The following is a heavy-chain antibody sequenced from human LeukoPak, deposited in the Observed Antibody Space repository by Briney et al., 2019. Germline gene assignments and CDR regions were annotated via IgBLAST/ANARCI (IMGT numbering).Heavy chain of an antibody. CDR2: IYYSGST. V-gene: IGHV4-39*01. J-gene: IGHJ4*02. CDR1: GGSISSYY. D-gene: IGHD5-18*01. CDR3: ARGTAMVTSTFDY. Sequence: KPSETLSLTCTVSGGSISSYYWGWIRQPPGKGLEWIGSIYYSGSTYYNPSLKSRVTISVDTSKNQFSLKLSSVTAADTAVYYCARGTAMVTSTFDYWGQGTLVTVSS.